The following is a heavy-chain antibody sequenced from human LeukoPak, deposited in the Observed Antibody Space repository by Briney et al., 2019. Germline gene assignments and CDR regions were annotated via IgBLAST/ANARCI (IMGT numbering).Heavy chain of an antibody. Sequence: PGGSGRLSCAASGFILNNHAMTWVRQAPGKGLQWISVISGSGRTIEYEDSVKGRFTISRDNSKNTVSLQMNNLRVEDTAIYYCAKNVMVKRYIDYWGQGTPVSVSS. CDR3: AKNVMVKRYIDY. D-gene: IGHD5-18*01. CDR1: GFILNNHA. V-gene: IGHV3-23*01. CDR2: ISGSGRTI. J-gene: IGHJ4*02.